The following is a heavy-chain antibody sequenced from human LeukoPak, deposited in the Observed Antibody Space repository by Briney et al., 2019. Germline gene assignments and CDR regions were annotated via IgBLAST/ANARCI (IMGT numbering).Heavy chain of an antibody. D-gene: IGHD2-2*01. CDR2: IRYDGSNK. CDR3: AKDQVPAATLPRGWFDP. Sequence: PGGSLRLSXAASGFTFSSYGMHWVRQAPGKGLEWVAFIRYDGSNKYYADSVKGRFTISRDNSKNTLYLQMNSLRAEDTAVYYCAKDQVPAATLPRGWFDPWGQGTLVTVSS. J-gene: IGHJ5*02. CDR1: GFTFSSYG. V-gene: IGHV3-30*02.